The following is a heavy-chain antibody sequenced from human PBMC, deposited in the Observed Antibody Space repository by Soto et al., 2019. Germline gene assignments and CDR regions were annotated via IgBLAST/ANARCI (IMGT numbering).Heavy chain of an antibody. D-gene: IGHD5-18*01. CDR3: ARDRDSYGFHDY. Sequence: QVQLQESGPGLEKPSQTLSVTCTVSGGSSSSGGSYWSWIRHHPGKGLEWIGYIHYSGTTYYNPSLKSRVTISIDTSKKQFSLKLSSVTAADTAVYYCARDRDSYGFHDYWGQGTLVTVSS. V-gene: IGHV4-31*03. CDR1: GGSSSSGGSY. CDR2: IHYSGTT. J-gene: IGHJ4*02.